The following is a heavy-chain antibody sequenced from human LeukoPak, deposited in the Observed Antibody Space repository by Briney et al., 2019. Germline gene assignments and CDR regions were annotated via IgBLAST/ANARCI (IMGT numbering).Heavy chain of an antibody. CDR1: GFTFSSYA. Sequence: PGRSLRLSCAASGFTFSSYAMHWVRQAPGKGLEWVAVISYDGSNKYYADSVKGRFTISRDNSKNTLYLQMNSLRAEDTAVYYCARVRWEDDFCSGYCTGDVWGKGTTVTVSS. D-gene: IGHD3-3*01. V-gene: IGHV3-30*04. CDR3: ARVRWEDDFCSGYCTGDV. J-gene: IGHJ6*04. CDR2: ISYDGSNK.